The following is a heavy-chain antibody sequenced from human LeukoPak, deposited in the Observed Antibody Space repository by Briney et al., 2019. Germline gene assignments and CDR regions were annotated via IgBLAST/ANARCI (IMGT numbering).Heavy chain of an antibody. D-gene: IGHD6-13*01. V-gene: IGHV4-34*01. CDR2: INHSGST. Sequence: PSETLSLTCAVYGGSFSGYYWSWIRQPPGKGLEWIGEINHSGSTNYNPSLKSRDTISVDTSKNQFSLKLSSVTAADTAVYYCARRGGSSWYGGSFDYWGQGTLVTVSS. CDR1: GGSFSGYY. J-gene: IGHJ4*02. CDR3: ARRGGSSWYGGSFDY.